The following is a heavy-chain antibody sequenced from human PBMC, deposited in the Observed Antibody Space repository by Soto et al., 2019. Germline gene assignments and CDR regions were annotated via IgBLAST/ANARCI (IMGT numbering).Heavy chain of an antibody. CDR2: IYYSGST. CDR1: DGSISSYY. V-gene: IGHV4-59*12. Sequence: SETLLLSSSVSDGSISSYYWRWLRQPPGKGLEWIGYIYYSGSTNYSPSFQGHVTISADKSISTAYLQWSSLKASDTAMYYCARDSYGLNYYYYGMDVWGQGTTVTVSS. D-gene: IGHD5-18*01. CDR3: ARDSYGLNYYYYGMDV. J-gene: IGHJ6*02.